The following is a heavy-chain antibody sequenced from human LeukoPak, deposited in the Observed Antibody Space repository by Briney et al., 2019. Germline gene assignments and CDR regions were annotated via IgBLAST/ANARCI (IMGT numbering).Heavy chain of an antibody. CDR3: ARVYYSGYGGPWFDY. J-gene: IGHJ4*02. CDR2: IYHSGST. Sequence: SQTLSLTCAVSGGSISSGGYSWSWIRQPPGKGLEWIGYIYHSGSTYYNPSLKSRVTISVDRSKNQFSLKLSSVTAADTAVYYCARVYYSGYGGPWFDYWGQGTLVTVSS. D-gene: IGHD5-12*01. V-gene: IGHV4-30-2*01. CDR1: GGSISSGGYS.